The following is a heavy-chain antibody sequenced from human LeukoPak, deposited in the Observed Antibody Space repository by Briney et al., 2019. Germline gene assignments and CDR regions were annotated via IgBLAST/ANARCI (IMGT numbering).Heavy chain of an antibody. Sequence: PGGSLRLSCAASGFTFSSYSMNWVRQAPGKGLEWVSYISSSSSTIYYADSVKGRFTISRDNAKNSLYLQMNSLRAEDTAVYYCAREPRGLDSSGYCFFDYWGQGTLVTVSS. CDR3: AREPRGLDSSGYCFFDY. V-gene: IGHV3-48*01. CDR2: ISSSSSTI. D-gene: IGHD3-22*01. CDR1: GFTFSSYS. J-gene: IGHJ4*02.